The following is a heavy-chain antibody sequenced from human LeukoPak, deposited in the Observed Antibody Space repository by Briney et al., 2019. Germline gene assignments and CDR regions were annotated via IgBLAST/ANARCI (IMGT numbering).Heavy chain of an antibody. CDR2: ISGSGGST. CDR1: GFTFSNYA. D-gene: IGHD5-24*01. CDR3: XXVXXGXDNXLDS. J-gene: IGHJ4*02. V-gene: IGHV3-23*01. Sequence: CXXSGFTFSNYAMSWVRQAPGKGLEWVSTISGSGGSTYYADSVKGRFTISRDNSKNTLYLQMNSLRAEDTAVYYXXXVXXGXDNXLDSWGQGTLATGSS.